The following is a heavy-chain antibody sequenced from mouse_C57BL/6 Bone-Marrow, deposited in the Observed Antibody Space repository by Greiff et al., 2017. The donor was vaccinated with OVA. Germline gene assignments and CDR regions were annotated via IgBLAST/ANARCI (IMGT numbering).Heavy chain of an antibody. CDR1: GYTFTSYW. D-gene: IGHD2-12*01. CDR3: ARRRGDDSYYFDY. J-gene: IGHJ2*01. CDR2: IDPNSGGT. Sequence: VQLQQPGAELVKPGASVKLSCKASGYTFTSYWMHWVKQRPGRGLEWIGRIDPNSGGTKYNEKFKSKATLTVDKHSSTAYMQLSSLTSEDSAVYYCARRRGDDSYYFDYWGQGTTLTVSS. V-gene: IGHV1-72*01.